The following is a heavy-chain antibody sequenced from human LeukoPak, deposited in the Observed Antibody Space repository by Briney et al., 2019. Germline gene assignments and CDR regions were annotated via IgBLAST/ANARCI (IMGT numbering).Heavy chain of an antibody. Sequence: GGSLRLSCAASGFTFSSYAMSWVRQAPGKGLEWVSAISGSGGSTYYADSVKGRFTISRDNSKNTLYLQMNSLRAEDTAVYYCAKTRGLAYCGGDCYSGAFDIWGQGTMVTVSS. J-gene: IGHJ3*02. V-gene: IGHV3-23*01. CDR2: ISGSGGST. CDR1: GFTFSSYA. CDR3: AKTRGLAYCGGDCYSGAFDI. D-gene: IGHD2-21*01.